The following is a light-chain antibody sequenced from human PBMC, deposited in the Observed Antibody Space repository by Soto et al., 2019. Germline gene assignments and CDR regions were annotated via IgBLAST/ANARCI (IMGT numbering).Light chain of an antibody. V-gene: IGKV3-11*01. Sequence: EIVLTQSPATLSLSPGERATLSCRASQSVSSYLAWYQQKPGQAPRLLIYDASNRATGIPARFSGSGSGTDFTLTISSLEPEDFAVYYCQQRSNWPSVGTFGQGTKVEIK. J-gene: IGKJ1*01. CDR3: QQRSNWPSVGT. CDR1: QSVSSY. CDR2: DAS.